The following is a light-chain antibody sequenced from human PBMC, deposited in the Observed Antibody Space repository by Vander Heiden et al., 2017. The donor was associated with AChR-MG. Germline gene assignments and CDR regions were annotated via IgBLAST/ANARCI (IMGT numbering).Light chain of an antibody. CDR3: QQSYCTPHQT. J-gene: IGKJ2*01. Sequence: DIQMTQSPSSLSASVGDRVTITCRASQSISSYLNWYQQKPGKAPKLLIYAASSLQSGVPSRFSGSGYGTDFTLTISSLQPEDFATYYCQQSYCTPHQTFGQGTKLEIK. CDR2: AAS. V-gene: IGKV1-39*01. CDR1: QSISSY.